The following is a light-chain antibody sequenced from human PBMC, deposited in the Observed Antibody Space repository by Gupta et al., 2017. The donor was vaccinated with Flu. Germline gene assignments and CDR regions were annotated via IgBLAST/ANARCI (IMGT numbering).Light chain of an antibody. CDR1: QSLLHSNGCNY. J-gene: IGKJ5*01. CDR2: LGS. V-gene: IGKV2-28*01. Sequence: DIVMTQSPLSLPVTPGEPASISCRSSQSLLHSNGCNYLDWYLQKPGQPPQLLIYLGSNRASGVPDRFSGSGSGTDFTLKISRVEAEDVGVYYCMQALQTPSTFGQGTRLEIK. CDR3: MQALQTPST.